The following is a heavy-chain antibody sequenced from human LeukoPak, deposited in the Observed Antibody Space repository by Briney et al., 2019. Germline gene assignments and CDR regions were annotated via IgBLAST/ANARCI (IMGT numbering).Heavy chain of an antibody. V-gene: IGHV3-23*01. CDR1: GFAFSSYV. CDR3: AKKSPIFGVVIPLFDY. D-gene: IGHD3-3*01. J-gene: IGHJ4*02. Sequence: GGSLRLSCAASGFAFSSYVLNWVRQAPGKGLEWVSSISGSGRSTYYADSVKGRFTISRDNSTNTLYLQMSSLRAEDTAVYYCAKKSPIFGVVIPLFDYWGQGTLVTVSS. CDR2: ISGSGRST.